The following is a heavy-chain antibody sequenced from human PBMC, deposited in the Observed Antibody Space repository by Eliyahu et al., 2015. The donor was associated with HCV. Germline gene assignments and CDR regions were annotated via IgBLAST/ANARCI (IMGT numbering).Heavy chain of an antibody. CDR3: AHRPVSGTAATHFDY. D-gene: IGHD2-15*01. V-gene: IGHV2-5*02. CDR1: GFSLSTYGVG. J-gene: IGHJ4*02. CDR2: IYWDDDK. Sequence: QITLKESGPTLVKPTQTLTLTCTFSGFSLSTYGVGVGWIRQPPGKALEWLALIYWDDDKRYSPSLQSRLTIARDTSRNQVVLTMTNMDPADTATYYCAHRPVSGTAATHFDYWGQGTLVTVSS.